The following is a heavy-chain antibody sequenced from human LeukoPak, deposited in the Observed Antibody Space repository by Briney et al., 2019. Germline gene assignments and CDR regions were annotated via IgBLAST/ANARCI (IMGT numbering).Heavy chain of an antibody. D-gene: IGHD1-26*01. V-gene: IGHV6-1*01. Sequence: SQTLSLTCAISGGSVSSNSVAWNWIRQSPSRGLEWLGRTYYMSKWSNDYAVSVRSRITINPDTSKNQFSLHLNSVTPEDTAVYYCATGGRWDCGVSAFDSWGQGTLVTVSS. CDR1: GGSVSSNSVA. CDR3: ATGGRWDCGVSAFDS. CDR2: TYYMSKWSN. J-gene: IGHJ4*02.